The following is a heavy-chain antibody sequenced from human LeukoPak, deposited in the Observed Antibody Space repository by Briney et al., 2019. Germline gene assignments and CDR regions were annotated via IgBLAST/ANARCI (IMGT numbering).Heavy chain of an antibody. D-gene: IGHD7-27*01. J-gene: IGHJ5*02. CDR2: IIPIFGTA. Sequence: ASVKVSCKASGGTFSSFAISWVRQAPGQGLEWMGGIIPIFGTANYAQKFQGRVTITADESTSTAYMELSSLRSEDTAVYYCARGTSNWGSPYNWFDPWGQGTLVTVSS. V-gene: IGHV1-69*13. CDR1: GGTFSSFA. CDR3: ARGTSNWGSPYNWFDP.